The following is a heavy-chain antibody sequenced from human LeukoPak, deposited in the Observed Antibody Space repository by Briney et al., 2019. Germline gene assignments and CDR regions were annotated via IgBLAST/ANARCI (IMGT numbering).Heavy chain of an antibody. CDR2: INHSGST. Sequence: ASETLSLTCAVYGGSFSGYYWSWIRQPPGNGLEWIGEINHSGSTNYNTSLKSRVTISVDTSKNQFSLKLSSVTAADTAVYYCARAGGWYFDYWGQGTLVTVSS. CDR3: ARAGGWYFDY. J-gene: IGHJ4*02. V-gene: IGHV4-34*01. D-gene: IGHD6-19*01. CDR1: GGSFSGYY.